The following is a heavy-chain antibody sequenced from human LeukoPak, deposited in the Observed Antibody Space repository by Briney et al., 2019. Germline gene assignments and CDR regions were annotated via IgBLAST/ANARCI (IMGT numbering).Heavy chain of an antibody. CDR2: ISAYNGNT. J-gene: IGHJ4*02. CDR3: ARDCDGYYDSSAQDY. Sequence: GASVKVSCKASGYTFTSHGISWVRQAPGQGLEWMGWISAYNGNTDYAQKLQGRVTMTTDTSTSTAYMELRSLRSDDTAVYYCARDCDGYYDSSAQDYWGQGTLVTV. D-gene: IGHD3-22*01. V-gene: IGHV1-18*01. CDR1: GYTFTSHG.